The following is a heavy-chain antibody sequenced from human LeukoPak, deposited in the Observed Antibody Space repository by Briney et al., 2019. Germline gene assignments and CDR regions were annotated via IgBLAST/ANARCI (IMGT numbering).Heavy chain of an antibody. Sequence: SETLSLTCAVSGDSISRSDWWTWVRQPPGKGLEWIREIYHSGTTNYNPSLKNRVTISVDKSKNQFSLQLSSVTAADTAVYYCAGYSYGSLYYYYMDVWGKGTTVTVSS. V-gene: IGHV4-4*02. CDR2: IYHSGTT. J-gene: IGHJ6*03. D-gene: IGHD5-18*01. CDR3: AGYSYGSLYYYYMDV. CDR1: GDSISRSDW.